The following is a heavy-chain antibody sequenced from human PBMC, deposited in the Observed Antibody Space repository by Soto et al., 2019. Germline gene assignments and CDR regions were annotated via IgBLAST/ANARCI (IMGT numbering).Heavy chain of an antibody. Sequence: GGSLRLSCAASGFTFSSYSMNWVHQAPGKGLEWVSSISSSSSYIYYADSVKGRFTISRDNAKNSLYLQMNSLRAEDTAVYYCSLSPRGYYDILTGYYPDYWGQGTLVTLSS. CDR2: ISSSSSYI. V-gene: IGHV3-21*01. CDR1: GFTFSSYS. J-gene: IGHJ4*02. D-gene: IGHD3-9*01. CDR3: SLSPRGYYDILTGYYPDY.